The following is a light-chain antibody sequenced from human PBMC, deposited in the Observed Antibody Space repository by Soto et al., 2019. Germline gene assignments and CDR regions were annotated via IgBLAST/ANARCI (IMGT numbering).Light chain of an antibody. CDR2: DAS. CDR3: QQYNSYST. J-gene: IGKJ1*01. V-gene: IGKV1-5*01. CDR1: QSISSW. Sequence: IHMTQSPSTLSASVLYRVTITFRASQSISSWLSWYQQKPGKAPKLLIYDASSLESGVPSRFSGSGSGTEFTLTISSLQPDDFATYYCQQYNSYSTFGQGTKVDIK.